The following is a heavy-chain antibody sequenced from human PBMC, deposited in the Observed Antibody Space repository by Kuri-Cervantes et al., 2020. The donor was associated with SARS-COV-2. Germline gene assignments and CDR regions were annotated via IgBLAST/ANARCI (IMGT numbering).Heavy chain of an antibody. CDR2: IRSKANSYAT. Sequence: GGSLRLSCAASGFTFSGSAMHWVRQASGKGLEWVGRIRSKANSYATAYAASVKGRFTISRDDSKNTAYLQMNSLKTEDTAVYYCARILNSSGWPIDAFDIWGQGTMVTVSS. J-gene: IGHJ3*02. CDR3: ARILNSSGWPIDAFDI. V-gene: IGHV3-73*01. CDR1: GFTFSGSA. D-gene: IGHD6-19*01.